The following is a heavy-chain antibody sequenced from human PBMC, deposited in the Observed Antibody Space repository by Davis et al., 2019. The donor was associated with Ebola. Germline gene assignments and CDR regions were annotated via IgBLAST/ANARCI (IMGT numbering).Heavy chain of an antibody. D-gene: IGHD3-10*01. CDR3: ARDSEGTVVWFRAGGMDV. J-gene: IGHJ6*02. CDR2: ISAYNGNT. CDR1: GGTFSSYA. V-gene: IGHV1-18*01. Sequence: AASVKVSCKASGGTFSSYAISWVRQAPGQGLEWMGWISAYNGNTNYAQKLQGRVTMTTDTSTSTAYMELRSLRSDDTAVYYCARDSEGTVVWFRAGGMDVWGQGTTVTVSS.